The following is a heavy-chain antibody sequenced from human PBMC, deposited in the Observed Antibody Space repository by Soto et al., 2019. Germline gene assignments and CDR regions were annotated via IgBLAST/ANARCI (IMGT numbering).Heavy chain of an antibody. D-gene: IGHD3-10*01. CDR2: INHSGST. CDR3: ARGHNYGSGTFYGMDV. CDR1: GGSFSGYY. Sequence: SETLSLTCAVYGGSFSGYYWSWIRQPPGKGLEWIGEINHSGSTNYNPSLKSRVTISVDTSKNHFSLKLSSVTAADTAVYYCARGHNYGSGTFYGMDVWGQGTTVTVSS. J-gene: IGHJ6*02. V-gene: IGHV4-34*01.